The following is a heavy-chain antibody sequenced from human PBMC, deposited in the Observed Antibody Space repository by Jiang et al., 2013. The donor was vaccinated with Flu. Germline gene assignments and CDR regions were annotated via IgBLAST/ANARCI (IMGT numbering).Heavy chain of an antibody. CDR1: GYTFTSYD. D-gene: IGHD6-19*01. CDR2: MNPNSGNT. Sequence: SGAEVKKPGASVKVSCKASGYTFTSYDINWVRQATGQGLEWMGWMNPNSGNTGYAQKFQGRVTMTRNTSISTAYMELSSLRSEDTAVYYCARRKPLIAVAFRAGGLPDIWGQGTMVTVSS. V-gene: IGHV1-8*01. J-gene: IGHJ3*02. CDR3: ARRKPLIAVAFRAGGLPDI.